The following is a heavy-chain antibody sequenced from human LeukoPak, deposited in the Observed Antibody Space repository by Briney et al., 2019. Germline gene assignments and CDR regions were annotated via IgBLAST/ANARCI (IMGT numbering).Heavy chain of an antibody. CDR3: ATWDHTAMVSPSEVSSSWYYFDY. V-gene: IGHV1-69-2*01. CDR1: GYTFTDYY. J-gene: IGHJ4*02. Sequence: ASVKVSCKVSGYTFTDYYMHWVQQAPGKGLEWMGLVDPEDGETIYAEKFQGRVTITAGTSTDTAYMELSGLRSEDTAVYYCATWDHTAMVSPSEVSSSWYYFDYWGQGTLVTVSS. D-gene: IGHD5-18*01. CDR2: VDPEDGET.